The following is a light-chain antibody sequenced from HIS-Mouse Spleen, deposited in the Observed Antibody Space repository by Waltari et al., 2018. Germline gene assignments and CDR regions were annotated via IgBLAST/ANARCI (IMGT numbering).Light chain of an antibody. CDR3: CSYAGSSTWV. CDR1: SSAVGSYNL. Sequence: QSALTQPASVSGSPGQSITISCPGTSSAVGSYNLVSWYQQRPAKAPKLMIYEGSKRPSGVSNRFSGSKSGNTASLTISGLQAEDEADYYCCSYAGSSTWVFGGGTKLTVL. V-gene: IGLV2-23*01. J-gene: IGLJ3*02. CDR2: EGS.